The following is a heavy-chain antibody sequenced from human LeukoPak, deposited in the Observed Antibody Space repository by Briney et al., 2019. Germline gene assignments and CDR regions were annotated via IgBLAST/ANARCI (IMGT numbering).Heavy chain of an antibody. CDR1: GHSISSGYY. CDR2: IYHSGST. CDR3: ARLTQWLVFY. V-gene: IGHV4-38-2*02. J-gene: IGHJ4*02. Sequence: SETLSLTCTVSGHSISSGYYWGWIRQPPGKGLEWIGSIYHSGSTYYNPSLKSRVTISVDTSKNQFSLKLSSVTAADTAVYYCARLTQWLVFYWGQGTLVTVSS. D-gene: IGHD6-19*01.